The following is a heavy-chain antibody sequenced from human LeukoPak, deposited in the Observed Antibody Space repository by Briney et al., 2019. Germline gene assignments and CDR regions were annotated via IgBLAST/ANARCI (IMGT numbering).Heavy chain of an antibody. D-gene: IGHD3-22*01. V-gene: IGHV3-74*01. CDR1: GFTFSSYW. CDR2: INSDGSRT. J-gene: IGHJ4*02. CDR3: ARDPVPYYYDSSGYPDY. Sequence: PGGSLRLSCAASGFTFSSYWMHWVRQAPGKGLGWVSRINSDGSRTNYADSVKGRFTISRDNAKNTLYLQMNSLRAEDTAVYYCARDPVPYYYDSSGYPDYWGQGTLVTVSS.